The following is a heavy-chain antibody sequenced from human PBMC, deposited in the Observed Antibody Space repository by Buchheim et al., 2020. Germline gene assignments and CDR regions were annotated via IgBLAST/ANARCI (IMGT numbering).Heavy chain of an antibody. V-gene: IGHV3-30*18. CDR1: GFTFSSYG. J-gene: IGHJ4*02. D-gene: IGHD3-10*01. CDR2: ISYDGSNK. Sequence: QVQLVESGGGVVQPGRSLRLSCAASGFTFSSYGMHWVRQAPGKGLEWVAVISYDGSNKYYADSVKGRFTISRDNSKNTLYLQMNSLRAEDTAVYYCAKDLGLWFGNGSWHYFDYWGQGTL. CDR3: AKDLGLWFGNGSWHYFDY.